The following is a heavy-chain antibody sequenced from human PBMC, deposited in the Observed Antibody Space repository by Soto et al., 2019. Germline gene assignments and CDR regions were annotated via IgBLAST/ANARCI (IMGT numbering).Heavy chain of an antibody. D-gene: IGHD2-2*01. J-gene: IGHJ5*02. CDR3: AMVSQNCRGNSCYFAP. Sequence: QVQLQQSGPGLVKPSGTLSLTCTVSGDSIRSPHWWNLVRQSPGKGLECFAEIHHDGRTTYNPSLKGRVTMSLEESTTRSSLNLNSVSAADTAIYHCAMVSQNCRGNSCYFAPWGQGALGTVAS. V-gene: IGHV4-4*02. CDR2: IHHDGRT. CDR1: GDSIRSPHW.